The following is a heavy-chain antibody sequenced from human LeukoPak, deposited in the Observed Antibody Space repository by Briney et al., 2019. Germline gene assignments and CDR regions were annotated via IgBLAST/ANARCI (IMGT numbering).Heavy chain of an antibody. J-gene: IGHJ4*02. D-gene: IGHD5-18*01. CDR2: INHSGST. CDR3: ARDQLWLLWKVFDY. CDR1: GGSFSGYY. Sequence: PSETLSLTCAVYGGSFSGYYWSWIRQPPGKGLEWIGEINHSGSTNYNPSLKSRVTISVDTSKNQFSLKLSSVTAADTAVYYCARDQLWLLWKVFDYWGQGTLVTVSS. V-gene: IGHV4-34*01.